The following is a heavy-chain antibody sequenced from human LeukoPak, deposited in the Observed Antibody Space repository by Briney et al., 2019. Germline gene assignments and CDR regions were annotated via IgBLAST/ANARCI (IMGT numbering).Heavy chain of an antibody. Sequence: NTSETLSLTCAVYGGSFSGYYWSWIRQPPGKGLEWIGEINHSGSTNYNPSLKSRVTILVDTSKNQFSLKLSSVTAADTAVYYCARRVPAAIFRKPNFDYWGQGTLVTVSS. CDR3: ARRVPAAIFRKPNFDY. CDR2: INHSGST. J-gene: IGHJ4*02. D-gene: IGHD2-2*01. V-gene: IGHV4-34*01. CDR1: GGSFSGYY.